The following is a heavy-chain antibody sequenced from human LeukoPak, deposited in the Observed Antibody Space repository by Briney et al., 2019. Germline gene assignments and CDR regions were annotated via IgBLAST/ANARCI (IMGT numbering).Heavy chain of an antibody. CDR1: GGSISSGGYS. D-gene: IGHD3-10*01. J-gene: IGHJ3*02. CDR2: IYHSGST. Sequence: SETLSLTCAVSGGSISSGGYSWSWIRQPPGKGLEWTGYIYHSGSTYYNPSLKSRVTISVDRSKNQFSLKLSSVTAADTAVYYCARAGLLWHDAFDIWGQGTMVTVSS. V-gene: IGHV4-30-2*01. CDR3: ARAGLLWHDAFDI.